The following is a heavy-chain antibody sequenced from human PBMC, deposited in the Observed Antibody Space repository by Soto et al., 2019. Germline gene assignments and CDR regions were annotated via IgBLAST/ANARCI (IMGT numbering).Heavy chain of an antibody. J-gene: IGHJ5*02. D-gene: IGHD3-9*01. CDR3: ARGHPRANYDILTGYYLYNWFDP. CDR2: IIPILGIA. CDR1: GGTFSSYT. V-gene: IGHV1-69*02. Sequence: SVKVSCKASGGTFSSYTISWVRQAPGQGLEWMGRIIPILGIANYAQKFQGRVTITADKSTSTAYMELSSLRSEDTAVYYCARGHPRANYDILTGYYLYNWFDPWGQGTLVTVSS.